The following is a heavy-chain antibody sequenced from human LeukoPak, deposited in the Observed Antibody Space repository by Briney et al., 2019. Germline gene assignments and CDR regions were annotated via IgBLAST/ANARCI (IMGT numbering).Heavy chain of an antibody. Sequence: SETLPLTCTVPGGSISSGSYYWGWVRQPPGMWLEWIGSISYSGTTYYNLSLKSRVTLSVDTSKNQFSLKLSSVTAADTALYYCARHLRGGSIWFDYWGQGTLVTVSS. CDR3: ARHLRGGSIWFDY. CDR1: GGSISSGSYY. CDR2: ISYSGTT. J-gene: IGHJ4*02. V-gene: IGHV4-39*01. D-gene: IGHD6-13*01.